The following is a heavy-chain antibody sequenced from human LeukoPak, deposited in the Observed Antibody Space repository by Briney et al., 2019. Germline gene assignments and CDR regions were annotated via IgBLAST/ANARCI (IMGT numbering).Heavy chain of an antibody. Sequence: PPGGSLRLSCAASGFTFSSYAMSWVRQAPGKGLEWVSAISGSAYSTYYADSVKGRFTISRDNSKNTLYLQMNSLRVEDTAMYYCTRDQMNYWGQGTLVTVSS. V-gene: IGHV3-23*01. CDR3: TRDQMNY. J-gene: IGHJ4*02. CDR2: ISGSAYST. D-gene: IGHD5-24*01. CDR1: GFTFSSYA.